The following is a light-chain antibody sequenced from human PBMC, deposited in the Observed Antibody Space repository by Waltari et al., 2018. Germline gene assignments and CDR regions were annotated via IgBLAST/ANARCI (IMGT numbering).Light chain of an antibody. J-gene: IGKJ1*01. CDR3: QKYGRLPAT. CDR1: LSVSRT. Sequence: ETVLTQSPATLSLSPGERATLSCRASLSVSRTLAWYQAKPGQVPRLLIYDASTRATGIADGFSGSGSGTDFSVNISRLEPEDFAVYYCQKYGRLPATFGQGTKVEIK. CDR2: DAS. V-gene: IGKV3-20*01.